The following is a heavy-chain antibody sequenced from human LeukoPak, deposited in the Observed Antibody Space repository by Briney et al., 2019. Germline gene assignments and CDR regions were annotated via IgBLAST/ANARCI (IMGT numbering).Heavy chain of an antibody. CDR1: GFTFSSYA. J-gene: IGHJ4*02. D-gene: IGHD3-22*01. V-gene: IGHV3-23*01. Sequence: PGGSLRLSCAASGFTFSSYAMSWVRQAPGKGLEWVSAISGSGGSTYYADSVKGRFTISRDNSKNTLYLQMNSLRAEDTAVYYCAKDGWENRITMIVVVSGPFDYWGQGTLVTVSS. CDR2: ISGSGGST. CDR3: AKDGWENRITMIVVVSGPFDY.